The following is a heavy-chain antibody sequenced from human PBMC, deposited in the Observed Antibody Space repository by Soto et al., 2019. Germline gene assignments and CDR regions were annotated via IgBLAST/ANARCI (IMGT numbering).Heavy chain of an antibody. V-gene: IGHV4-4*02. CDR2: ISTTGST. Sequence: PSETLSLTCAVSGDYINSSHWWNWVRQPPGKGLEWIGQISTTGSTNYNPSLTSLVTIPVDKSKNHFSLKLTSVTAADTSVYYCAALHFWSGPWTHTRLDYWGQGTLVNVS. CDR1: GDYINSSHW. CDR3: AALHFWSGPWTHTRLDY. D-gene: IGHD3-3*02. J-gene: IGHJ4*02.